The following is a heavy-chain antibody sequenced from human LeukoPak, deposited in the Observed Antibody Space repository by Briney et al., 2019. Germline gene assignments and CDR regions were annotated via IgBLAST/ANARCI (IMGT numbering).Heavy chain of an antibody. CDR1: GFTFSSYV. J-gene: IGHJ4*02. CDR3: ARSRYDYIWGIDY. D-gene: IGHD3-16*01. Sequence: GGSLRLSCAASGFTFSSYVMHWVRQAPGKGLEWVAVISYDGSNKYYADSVKGRFTISRDNSKNTLYLQMNSLRAEDTAVFYCARSRYDYIWGIDYWGQGTLVTISS. V-gene: IGHV3-30*04. CDR2: ISYDGSNK.